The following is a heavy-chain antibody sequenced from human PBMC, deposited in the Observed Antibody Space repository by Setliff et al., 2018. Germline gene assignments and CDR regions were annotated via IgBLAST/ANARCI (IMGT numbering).Heavy chain of an antibody. Sequence: SVKVSCKASGGTFSTYAVNWVRQAPGQGLEWMGGIVPVFGTRNYAQKFQGRVTFTADDSATTTYMELSSLTSEDTAIYYCARVLGVDFQYYYLDIWGKGTKVTVSS. J-gene: IGHJ6*03. V-gene: IGHV1-69*13. CDR2: IVPVFGTR. D-gene: IGHD2-21*01. CDR1: GGTFSTYA. CDR3: ARVLGVDFQYYYLDI.